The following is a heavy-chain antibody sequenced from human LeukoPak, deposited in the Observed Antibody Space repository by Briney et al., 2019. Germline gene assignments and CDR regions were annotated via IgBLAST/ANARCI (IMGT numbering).Heavy chain of an antibody. J-gene: IGHJ6*03. CDR2: IYYSGST. V-gene: IGHV4-61*01. D-gene: IGHD3-9*01. Sequence: SETLSLTCTVSGYSISSGSYWGWIRQPPGKGLEWIGYIYYSGSTNYNPSLKSRVTISVDTSKNQFSLKLSSVTAADTAVYYCARDRGGRRYFDPGVNMDVWGKGTTVTISS. CDR3: ARDRGGRRYFDPGVNMDV. CDR1: GYSISSGSY.